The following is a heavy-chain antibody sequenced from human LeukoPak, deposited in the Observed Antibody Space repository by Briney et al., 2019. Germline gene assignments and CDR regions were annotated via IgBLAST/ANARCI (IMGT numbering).Heavy chain of an antibody. Sequence: TSETLSLTCTVSGGSISSYYWSWIRQPPGKGLEWIGYIYYSGGTNYNPSLKSRVTISVDTSKNQFSLKLSSVTAADTAVYYCARAQPPYYYDSSYAFDIWGQGTMVTVSS. J-gene: IGHJ3*02. V-gene: IGHV4-59*01. CDR3: ARAQPPYYYDSSYAFDI. CDR1: GGSISSYY. D-gene: IGHD3-22*01. CDR2: IYYSGGT.